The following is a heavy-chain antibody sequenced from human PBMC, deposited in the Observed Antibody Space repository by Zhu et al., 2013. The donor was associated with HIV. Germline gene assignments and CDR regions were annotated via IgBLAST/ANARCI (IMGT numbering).Heavy chain of an antibody. CDR3: ARARRGTVISPFDY. Sequence: QVQLVQSGTEVKKPGASVKVSCKTSDYTFLSYGISWVRQAPGQGLEWMGWISPYNGNTKYAQKLQGRVTMTTDTSTSTAYMELRSLRSDDTAIYYCARARRGTVISPFDYWGQGTLVTVSS. J-gene: IGHJ4*02. V-gene: IGHV1-18*01. CDR1: DYTFLSYG. D-gene: IGHD1-7*01. CDR2: ISPYNGNT.